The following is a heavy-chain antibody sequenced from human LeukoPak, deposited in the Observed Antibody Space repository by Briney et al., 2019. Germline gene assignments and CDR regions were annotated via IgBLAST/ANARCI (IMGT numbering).Heavy chain of an antibody. Sequence: NPSETLSLTCSVSGGSVSSGGFYRTWIRQPPGSGLEWIGYIYYSGSTEYNPSLKSRVTISVDTSKNHFSLILNSVTAADTAVYYCARGIVGVTYFDEWGQGMLVTVSS. CDR2: IYYSGST. D-gene: IGHD1-26*01. V-gene: IGHV4-61*03. CDR1: GGSVSSGGFY. J-gene: IGHJ4*02. CDR3: ARGIVGVTYFDE.